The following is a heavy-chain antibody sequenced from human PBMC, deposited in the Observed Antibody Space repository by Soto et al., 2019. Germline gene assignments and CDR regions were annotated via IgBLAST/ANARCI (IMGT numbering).Heavy chain of an antibody. V-gene: IGHV5-51*01. CDR3: TRGGVATRTFDY. Sequence: PGESLKISCKASVYSITSYWIAWVRQMPGQGLEWMGIIFPDDSDTRYSPSFQGQVTISADKSISTAYVQWSSLKASDTAMYYCTRGGVATRTFDYWGQGTLVTVSS. CDR2: IFPDDSDT. D-gene: IGHD3-3*01. J-gene: IGHJ4*02. CDR1: VYSITSYW.